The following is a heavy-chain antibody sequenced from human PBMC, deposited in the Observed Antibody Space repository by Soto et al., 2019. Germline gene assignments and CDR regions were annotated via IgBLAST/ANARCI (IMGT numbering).Heavy chain of an antibody. V-gene: IGHV3-53*02. CDR1: GMIVSIKY. CDR2: IYSGGAT. D-gene: IGHD3-10*01. Sequence: EVQLVETGGGLIQPGGSLTLSCAASGMIVSIKYISWVRQAPGKGLEWVAIIYSGGATHYAGSVKGRFTISRDSSKNTVSLQMNTLTVEDTALYYFARVAFRGQFGDLSDFDPWGQGTLVTVSS. J-gene: IGHJ5*02. CDR3: ARVAFRGQFGDLSDFDP.